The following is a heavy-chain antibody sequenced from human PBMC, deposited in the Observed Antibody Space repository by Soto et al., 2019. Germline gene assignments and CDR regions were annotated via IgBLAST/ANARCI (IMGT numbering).Heavy chain of an antibody. J-gene: IGHJ6*02. CDR1: GDSISSVAHY. CDR2: IYYSGST. V-gene: IGHV4-39*01. D-gene: IGHD3-10*01. CDR3: ARHSLGTMVRGVIDYYYGMDV. Sequence: SETLSLTCSVSGDSISSVAHYWAWVRQPPGKRQEWIGSIYYSGSTYYNQSLKSRVTISVDTSKNQFSLKLSSVTAADTAVYYCARHSLGTMVRGVIDYYYGMDVWGQGTTVTVSS.